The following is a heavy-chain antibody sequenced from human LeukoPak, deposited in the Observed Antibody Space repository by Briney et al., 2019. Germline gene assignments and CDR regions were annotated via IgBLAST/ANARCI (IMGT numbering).Heavy chain of an antibody. CDR1: GGSISSGSYY. V-gene: IGHV4-61*02. CDR3: ARPFGRAEYSSSSQQGFDP. J-gene: IGHJ5*02. D-gene: IGHD6-6*01. CDR2: IYTSGST. Sequence: NASETLSLTCTVSGGSISSGSYYWSWIRQPAGKGLEWIGRIYTSGSTNYNPSLKSRVTISVDTSKNQFSLKLSSVTAADTAVYYCARPFGRAEYSSSSQQGFDPWGQGTLVTVSS.